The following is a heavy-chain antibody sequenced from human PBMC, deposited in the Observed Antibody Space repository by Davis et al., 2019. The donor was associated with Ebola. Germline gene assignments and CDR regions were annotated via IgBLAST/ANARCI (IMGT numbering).Heavy chain of an antibody. Sequence: SLKISCAASGFTFDNYAMHWVRQAPGKGLEWVSGISWKSGSIGYADSVKGRFTISRDNAKNSLYLQMNSLRAEDTALYYCAKGGGHDYDYGDLPYDYWGQGTLVTVSS. D-gene: IGHD4-17*01. CDR3: AKGGGHDYDYGDLPYDY. J-gene: IGHJ4*02. V-gene: IGHV3-9*01. CDR2: ISWKSGSI. CDR1: GFTFDNYA.